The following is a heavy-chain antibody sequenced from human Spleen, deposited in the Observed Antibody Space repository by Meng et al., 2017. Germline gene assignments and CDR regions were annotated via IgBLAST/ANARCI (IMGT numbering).Heavy chain of an antibody. D-gene: IGHD1-26*01. CDR2: ISGRGGST. CDR3: AKDPPKWEPLYYQP. J-gene: IGHJ4*02. V-gene: IGHV3-23*01. CDR1: GFTFSSYA. Sequence: GGSLRLSCAASGFTFSSYAMSWVRQAPGKGMEWVSGISGRGGSTYYADSVKGRFTISRDNSKNTLYLQMNSLRAEDTAVYYCAKDPPKWEPLYYQPWGQGTLVTVSS.